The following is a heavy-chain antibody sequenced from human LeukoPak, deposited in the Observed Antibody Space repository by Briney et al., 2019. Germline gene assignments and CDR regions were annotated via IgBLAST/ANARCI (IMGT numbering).Heavy chain of an antibody. CDR3: ARRYCTGGSCGLLDY. D-gene: IGHD2-15*01. J-gene: IGHJ4*02. CDR1: GDASSRSRYY. V-gene: IGHV4-39*07. CDR2: IDYSGNT. Sequence: SETLSLTCTVSGDASSRSRYYWGWIRQSPGKGLEWIGSIDYSGNTDYNPSLKSRVSLSVDNAKNQFSLKVTSVTAADTAVYYCARRYCTGGSCGLLDYWGQGTLVTVSS.